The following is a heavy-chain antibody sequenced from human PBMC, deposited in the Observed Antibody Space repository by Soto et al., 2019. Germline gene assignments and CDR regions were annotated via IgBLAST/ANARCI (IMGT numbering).Heavy chain of an antibody. CDR1: GFSFSAYS. J-gene: IGHJ4*02. CDR3: ARAGHQVAVFDY. D-gene: IGHD2-15*01. V-gene: IGHV3-30-3*01. Sequence: QVHLVESGGGVVQAGRSLRLSCAASGFSFSAYSMHWVRQAPGKGLEWVAVISSDGSKTYYAVSLKGRFTVSRDNSKNLLYLQMNSLRAEDMTVYYCARAGHQVAVFDYWGQGTEVTVSS. CDR2: ISSDGSKT.